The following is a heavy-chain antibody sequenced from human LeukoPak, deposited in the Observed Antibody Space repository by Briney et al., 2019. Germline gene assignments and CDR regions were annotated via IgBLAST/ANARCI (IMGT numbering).Heavy chain of an antibody. J-gene: IGHJ4*02. CDR2: IHISGTT. D-gene: IGHD1-26*01. CDR1: GGSISNYY. Sequence: SETLSLTCTVSGGSISNYYWSWIRQPAGKGLEWIGRIHISGTTNYNPSLKSRVTMSLDTSKNQLSLRLSSVTAADTAVYYCARDQVGATVGGDYWGQGTLVTVSS. V-gene: IGHV4-4*07. CDR3: ARDQVGATVGGDY.